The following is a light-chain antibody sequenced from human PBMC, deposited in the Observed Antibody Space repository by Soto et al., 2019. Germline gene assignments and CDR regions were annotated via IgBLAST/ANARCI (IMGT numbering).Light chain of an antibody. J-gene: IGLJ2*01. CDR3: QVWDSSSDHHVV. CDR1: NLGSKS. Sequence: SYELTQPHSVSVAPGKTARITCGGNNLGSKSVPWYQQKPGQAPVLVIYYDSDRPSGIPERFSGSNSGNTATLTISRVEAGDEADYYCQVWDSSSDHHVVFGGGTKLTVL. V-gene: IGLV3-21*04. CDR2: YDS.